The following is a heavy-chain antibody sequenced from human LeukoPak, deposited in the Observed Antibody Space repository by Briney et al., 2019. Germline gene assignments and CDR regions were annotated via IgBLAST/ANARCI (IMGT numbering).Heavy chain of an antibody. D-gene: IGHD6-19*01. CDR2: ISSSSSYI. Sequence: PGGSLRLSCAASGFTFSSYSMNWVRQAPGKGLEWVSSISSSSSYIYYADSVKGRFTISRDNAQNSLYLQMNSLRAEDTAVYYCALGAVAAFNYWGQGTLVTVSS. CDR1: GFTFSSYS. J-gene: IGHJ4*02. CDR3: ALGAVAAFNY. V-gene: IGHV3-21*01.